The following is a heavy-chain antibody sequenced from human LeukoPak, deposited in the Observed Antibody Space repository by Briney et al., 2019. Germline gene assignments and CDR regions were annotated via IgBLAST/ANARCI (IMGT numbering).Heavy chain of an antibody. J-gene: IGHJ4*02. V-gene: IGHV3-21*01. D-gene: IGHD6-13*01. CDR1: GFTFSSYS. CDR3: ARGNIAAAGRFDY. CDR2: ISSSSSYI. Sequence: PGGSLRLSCAASGFTFSSYSMTWVRQAPGKGLEWVSSISSSSSYIYYADSVKGRFTISRDNAKNSLYLQMNSLRAEDTAVYYCARGNIAAAGRFDYWGQGTLVTVSS.